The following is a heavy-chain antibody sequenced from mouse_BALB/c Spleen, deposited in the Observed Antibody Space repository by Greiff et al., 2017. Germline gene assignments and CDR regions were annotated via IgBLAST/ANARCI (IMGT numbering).Heavy chain of an antibody. J-gene: IGHJ4*01. Sequence: QVQLKESGPDLVAPSQSLSITCTVSGFSLTSYGVHWVRQPPGKGLEWLVVIWSDGSTTYNSALKSRLSISKDNSKSQVFLKMNSLQTDDTAMYYCARHENWDYAMDYWGQGTSVTVSS. D-gene: IGHD4-1*01. CDR2: IWSDGST. V-gene: IGHV2-6-2*01. CDR1: GFSLTSYG. CDR3: ARHENWDYAMDY.